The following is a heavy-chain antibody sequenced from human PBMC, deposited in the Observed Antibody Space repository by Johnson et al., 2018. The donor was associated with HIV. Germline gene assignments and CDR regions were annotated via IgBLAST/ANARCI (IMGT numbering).Heavy chain of an antibody. D-gene: IGHD4-17*01. CDR2: ISYDGTNK. V-gene: IGHV3-30*04. CDR1: GFTFSSYA. Sequence: QEQLVESGGGVVQPGRSLRLSCAASGFTFSSYAMHWVRQAPGKGLERVAIISYDGTNKYYADSVKGRFTISRDNSKSMLYLQMNSLSAEDTAVYYCARPSVVTTLTTTPWAFDIWGQGTMVTVSS. J-gene: IGHJ3*02. CDR3: ARPSVVTTLTTTPWAFDI.